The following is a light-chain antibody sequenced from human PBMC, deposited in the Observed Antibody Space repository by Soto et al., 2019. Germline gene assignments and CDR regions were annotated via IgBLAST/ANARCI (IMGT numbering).Light chain of an antibody. CDR1: SSDVGSYNL. V-gene: IGLV2-23*01. CDR3: CSYAGDNTYV. J-gene: IGLJ1*01. Sequence: QSALTQPASVSGSPGQSITISCTGTSSDVGSYNLVSWYQQHPGKATKLMIYEGSKRPSGVSNRFSGSKSGSTASLTISGLQAEDEADYYCCSYAGDNTYVFGTGTKLTVL. CDR2: EGS.